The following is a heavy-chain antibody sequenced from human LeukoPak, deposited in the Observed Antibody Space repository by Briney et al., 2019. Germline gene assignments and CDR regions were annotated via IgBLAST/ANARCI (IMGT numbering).Heavy chain of an antibody. Sequence: GGSLRLSCAASGFTVSSNYMSWVRQAPGKGLEWVSIIYSGGSTYYADSVQGRFTISRDNSKNTLYLQMNSLRAEDTAVYYCARAPYGNYYYYYMDVWGQGTTVTVSS. J-gene: IGHJ6*03. V-gene: IGHV3-53*01. CDR3: ARAPYGNYYYYYMDV. D-gene: IGHD3-10*01. CDR1: GFTVSSNY. CDR2: IYSGGST.